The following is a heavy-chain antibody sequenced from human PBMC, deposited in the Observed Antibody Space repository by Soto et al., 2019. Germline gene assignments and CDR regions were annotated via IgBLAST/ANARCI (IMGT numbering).Heavy chain of an antibody. D-gene: IGHD4-4*01. CDR3: ARETDDFTNGAHAR. CDR1: GYSFTGYY. CDR2: IIPHSGET. V-gene: IGHV1-2*02. Sequence: QVQLVQSGAEVKRPGASVKVSCKASGYSFTGYYMHWVRQAPGQGLEWMGWIIPHSGETNYAQKFQARVTLTRDTSISTAYMQLSGLTSDDTAVYYCARETDDFTNGAHARWGQGTLVTVSS. J-gene: IGHJ4*02.